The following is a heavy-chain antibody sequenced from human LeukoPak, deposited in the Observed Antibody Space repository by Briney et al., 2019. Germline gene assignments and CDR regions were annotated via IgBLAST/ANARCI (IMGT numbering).Heavy chain of an antibody. D-gene: IGHD2-15*01. CDR1: GGSMSSYY. CDR3: ARGGWSLDY. J-gene: IGHJ4*02. Sequence: KPSETLSLTCTVAGGSMSSYYGSWIRQPPGKGLEYIGYIYYSGSTNYNPSLRSRVTISVDTSKNQFSLKLSSVPAADTAVYYCARGGWSLDYWGQGILVTVSS. V-gene: IGHV4-59*01. CDR2: IYYSGST.